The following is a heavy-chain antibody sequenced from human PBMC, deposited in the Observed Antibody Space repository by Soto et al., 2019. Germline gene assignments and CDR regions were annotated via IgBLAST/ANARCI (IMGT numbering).Heavy chain of an antibody. CDR3: AREPLRSPKAPFDY. D-gene: IGHD3-3*01. J-gene: IGHJ4*02. CDR1: GFTFSSYE. V-gene: IGHV3-48*03. CDR2: IDSSGSII. Sequence: GGSLRLSCAAAGFTFSSYEMNWVRQAPGKGLGWVSYIDSSGSIIYYADSVKGRFAISRDNAKNSLYLQMNSLRAEDTAVYYCAREPLRSPKAPFDYWGQGTLVTVSS.